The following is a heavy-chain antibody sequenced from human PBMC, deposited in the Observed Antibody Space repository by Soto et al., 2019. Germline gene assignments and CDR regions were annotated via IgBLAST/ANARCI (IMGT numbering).Heavy chain of an antibody. CDR3: ARQGLIAVAGTIDY. V-gene: IGHV4-39*01. D-gene: IGHD6-19*01. J-gene: IGHJ4*02. Sequence: SETLSLTCTVSGGSISSSSYYWGWIRQPPGKGLEWIGSIYYSGSTYYNPSLKSRVTISVDTSKNQFSLKLSSVTAADTAVYYCARQGLIAVAGTIDYWGQGTLVTVSS. CDR1: GGSISSSSYY. CDR2: IYYSGST.